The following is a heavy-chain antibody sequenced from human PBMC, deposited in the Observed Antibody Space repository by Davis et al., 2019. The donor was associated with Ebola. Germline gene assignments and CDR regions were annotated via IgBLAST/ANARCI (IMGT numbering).Heavy chain of an antibody. CDR2: IYPGDSDT. CDR1: GYRFTTYW. D-gene: IGHD3-3*02. V-gene: IGHV5-51*01. CDR3: ARGTSLARNFDY. J-gene: IGHJ4*02. Sequence: PGGSLRLSCKGSGYRFTTYWIGWVRQMPGKDLEWMGIIYPGDSDTRYSPSFQGQVTISADESFSTAYLQWSSLKASDTAMYYCARGTSLARNFDYWGQGTLVTVSS.